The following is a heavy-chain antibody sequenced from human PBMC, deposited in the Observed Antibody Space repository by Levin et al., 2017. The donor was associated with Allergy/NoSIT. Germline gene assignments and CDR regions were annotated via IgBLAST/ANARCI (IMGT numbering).Heavy chain of an antibody. Sequence: MTSETLSLTCIVSGGSISGNYWSWLRQSPGKGLELIGSMYYTTSPNYNPSLKSRVTMSVDTSKNQVSLRLSSVTAADTAMYYCARGFCSGKSCYQGWFDPWGRGILVTVTS. D-gene: IGHD3-3*01. CDR1: GGSISGNY. J-gene: IGHJ5*02. V-gene: IGHV4-59*01. CDR2: MYYTTSP. CDR3: ARGFCSGKSCYQGWFDP.